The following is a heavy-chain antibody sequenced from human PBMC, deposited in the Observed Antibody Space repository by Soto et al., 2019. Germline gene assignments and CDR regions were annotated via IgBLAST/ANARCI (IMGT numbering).Heavy chain of an antibody. J-gene: IGHJ4*02. D-gene: IGHD3-22*01. CDR3: AKDTYYHDSSGYYIFDY. CDR2: ISFDAGNK. V-gene: IGHV3-30*18. CDR1: GFTFSSYG. Sequence: TGGSLRLSCASSGFTFSSYGIHLVRQAPGKGLEWVAVISFDAGNKYYTDSVKGRFTISRDNSRNTLYLQMDSLRAEDTAVYYCAKDTYYHDSSGYYIFDYWGQGTLVTVSS.